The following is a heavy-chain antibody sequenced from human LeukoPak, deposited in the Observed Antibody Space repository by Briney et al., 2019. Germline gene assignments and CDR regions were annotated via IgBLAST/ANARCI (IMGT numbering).Heavy chain of an antibody. J-gene: IGHJ4*02. CDR1: GGSFSGYY. D-gene: IGHD5-12*01. Sequence: SETLSLTCAVYGGSFSGYYWSWIRQPPGKGLEWIGEINHSGSTNYSPSLKSRVTISVDTSKNQFSLKLSSVTAADTAVYYCARGLGEMATITGYYFDYWGQGTLVTVSS. V-gene: IGHV4-34*01. CDR2: INHSGST. CDR3: ARGLGEMATITGYYFDY.